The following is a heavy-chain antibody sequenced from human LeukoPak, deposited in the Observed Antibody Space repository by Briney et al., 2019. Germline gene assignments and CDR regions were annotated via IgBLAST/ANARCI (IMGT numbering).Heavy chain of an antibody. J-gene: IGHJ5*02. CDR3: ARLGEDLAVGVAGYRFDP. V-gene: IGHV5-51*01. CDR2: IYPDDSNT. D-gene: IGHD2-15*01. Sequence: GESLKISCKGSGYSFPTFWIAWVRQMPGKGLEWMGIIYPDDSNTRYSPSFQGQVTFSADKSINTAFLQWSSLKASDTAMYYCARLGEDLAVGVAGYRFDPWGQGTLVTVSS. CDR1: GYSFPTFW.